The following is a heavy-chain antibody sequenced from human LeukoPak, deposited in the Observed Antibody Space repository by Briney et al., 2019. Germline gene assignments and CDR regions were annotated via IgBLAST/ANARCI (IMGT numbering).Heavy chain of an antibody. CDR1: GYTFSTYD. D-gene: IGHD2-2*01. CDR3: ARAIWYQLLSDY. V-gene: IGHV1-8*03. Sequence: ASVKVSCKASGYTFSTYDINWVRQATGQGLEWMGWMNPNSGNTGFAQKFQGRATITRDTSISTAYMELSSLRSEDTAVYYCARAIWYQLLSDYWGQGTLVTVSS. CDR2: MNPNSGNT. J-gene: IGHJ4*02.